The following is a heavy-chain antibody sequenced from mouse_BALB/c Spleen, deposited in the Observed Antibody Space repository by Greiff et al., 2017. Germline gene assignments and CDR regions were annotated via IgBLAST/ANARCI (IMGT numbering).Heavy chain of an antibody. CDR1: GFSLTSYG. CDR2: IWAGGST. Sequence: VQLKESGPGLVAPSQRLSITCTVSGFSLTSYGVHWVRQPPGKGLEWLGVIWAGGSTNYNSALMSRLSISKDNSKSQVFLKMNSLQTDDTAMYYCAREDYGGAYWGQGTLVTVSA. V-gene: IGHV2-9*02. D-gene: IGHD1-1*01. CDR3: AREDYGGAY. J-gene: IGHJ3*01.